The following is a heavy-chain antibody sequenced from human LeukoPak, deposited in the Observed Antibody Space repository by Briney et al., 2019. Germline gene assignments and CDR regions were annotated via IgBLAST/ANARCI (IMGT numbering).Heavy chain of an antibody. CDR3: AKVIYYGSENVDF. D-gene: IGHD3-10*01. Sequence: PGGSLRLSCAASGFTFDSYAMSWVRQAPGKGLEWVSSISGSGGSTYYADSVNGRFTTSRDNSKNTLYLQINSLRAEDTALYYCAKVIYYGSENVDFWGQGTLVTVSS. V-gene: IGHV3-23*01. CDR2: ISGSGGST. J-gene: IGHJ4*02. CDR1: GFTFDSYA.